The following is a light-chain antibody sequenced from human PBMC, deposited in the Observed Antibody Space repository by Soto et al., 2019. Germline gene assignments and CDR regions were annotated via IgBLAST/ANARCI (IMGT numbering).Light chain of an antibody. V-gene: IGKV3-20*01. CDR2: GAS. J-gene: IGKJ1*01. CDR3: QQYHDWLWT. Sequence: VLTQSPGTLSLTQGERATLSCRASQSVSSSYLAWYQQKPGQAPRLLIYGASSRATDIPDRFSGSGSGTEFTLTISSLQSEDFAVYYCQQYHDWLWTFGQGTNVDI. CDR1: QSVSSSY.